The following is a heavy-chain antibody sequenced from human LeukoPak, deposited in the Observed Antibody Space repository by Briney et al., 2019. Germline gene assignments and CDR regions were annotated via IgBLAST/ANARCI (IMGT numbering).Heavy chain of an antibody. Sequence: SVKVSCKASGGTFSSYAISWVRQAPGQGLEWMGRIIPILGIANYAQKFQGRVTITADKSTSTAYMELSSLRSEDTAVYYCATPRAGYSYGFYFDYWGQGTLVTVSS. V-gene: IGHV1-69*04. J-gene: IGHJ4*02. CDR3: ATPRAGYSYGFYFDY. D-gene: IGHD5-18*01. CDR1: GGTFSSYA. CDR2: IIPILGIA.